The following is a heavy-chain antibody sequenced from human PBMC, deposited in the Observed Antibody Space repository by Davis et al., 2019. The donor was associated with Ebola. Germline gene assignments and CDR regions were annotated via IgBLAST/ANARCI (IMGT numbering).Heavy chain of an antibody. CDR1: GYSFTSYW. J-gene: IGHJ6*02. Sequence: GESLKISCKGSGYSFTSYWIGWVRQMPGKGLEWMGIIYPGDSDTRYSPSFQGQVTISADKSISTAYLQWSSLKASDTAMYYCARLHTLHYYYYVMDVWGQGTTVTVSS. CDR3: ARLHTLHYYYYVMDV. V-gene: IGHV5-51*01. CDR2: IYPGDSDT.